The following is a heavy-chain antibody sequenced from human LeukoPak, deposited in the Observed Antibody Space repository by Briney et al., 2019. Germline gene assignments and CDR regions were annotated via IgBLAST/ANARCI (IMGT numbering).Heavy chain of an antibody. CDR3: ARALLPRLYYYYYYMDV. D-gene: IGHD3-10*01. J-gene: IGHJ6*03. V-gene: IGHV1-2*02. Sequence: ASVKVSCKASGYTFTGYYMHWVRQAPGQGLEWMGWINPNSGGTNYAQKFQGRVTMTRDTSISTAYMELSRLRSDDTAVYYCARALLPRLYYYYYYMDVWGKGTTVTVSS. CDR2: INPNSGGT. CDR1: GYTFTGYY.